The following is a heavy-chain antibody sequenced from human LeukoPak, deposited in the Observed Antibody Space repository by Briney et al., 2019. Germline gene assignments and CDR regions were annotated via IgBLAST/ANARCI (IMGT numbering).Heavy chain of an antibody. CDR3: ARLRGSGSYFDY. Sequence: SQTLSLTCTVSSGSISSGSYYWSWIRQHPGKGLEWIGYIYYSGSTYYNPSLKSRVIISVDTSQNQFSLKLSSLTAADTAVYYCARLRGSGSYFDYWGQGTLVTVSS. D-gene: IGHD3-10*01. CDR1: SGSISSGSYY. CDR2: IYYSGST. J-gene: IGHJ4*02. V-gene: IGHV4-31*03.